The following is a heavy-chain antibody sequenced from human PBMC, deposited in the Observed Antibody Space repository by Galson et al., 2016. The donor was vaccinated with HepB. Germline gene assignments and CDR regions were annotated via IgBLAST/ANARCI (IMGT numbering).Heavy chain of an antibody. D-gene: IGHD6-19*01. CDR3: ARGRIAVAGSEAY. CDR1: GYHFLNYG. V-gene: IGHV1-18*01. CDR2: ISSNNGDA. J-gene: IGHJ4*02. Sequence: VKVSCKASGYHFLNYGISWVRQAPGQGLEWTGWISSNNGDANYARNFQGRVTMTTDTSTATAYLEVTSLKSDDTAVYFCARGRIAVAGSEAYWGQGTLVTVSP.